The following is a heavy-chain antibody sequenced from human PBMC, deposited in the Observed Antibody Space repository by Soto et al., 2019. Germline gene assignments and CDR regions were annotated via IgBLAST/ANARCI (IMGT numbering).Heavy chain of an antibody. CDR1: GYTFTRHG. D-gene: IGHD1-20*01. CDR3: VRDTGPYNYHYDAFDL. V-gene: IGHV1-18*04. CDR2: ISVVNGNT. Sequence: QVQLVQSGETVKEPGASMKVSCAASGYTFTRHGFSWVRQAPGQGLEWMGWISVVNGNTKFAERFHGRLTLTTDTSTTTAHMELRSLTSDDTATYYCVRDTGPYNYHYDAFDLWGQGTMVTVSS. J-gene: IGHJ3*01.